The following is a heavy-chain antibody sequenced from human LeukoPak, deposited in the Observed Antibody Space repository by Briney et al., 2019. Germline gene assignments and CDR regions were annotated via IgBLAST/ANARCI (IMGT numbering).Heavy chain of an antibody. J-gene: IGHJ4*02. D-gene: IGHD3-22*01. V-gene: IGHV4-59*01. CDR1: GGSISSYY. CDR2: IYYSGST. Sequence: SETLSLTCTVSGGSISSYYWSWIRQPPGKGLEWIGYIYYSGSTNYNPSLKSRVTISVDTSKNQFSLKLSSVTAADTAVYHCARVKGGDSSGYYYYFDYGGQGPRVTVSS. CDR3: ARVKGGDSSGYYYYFDY.